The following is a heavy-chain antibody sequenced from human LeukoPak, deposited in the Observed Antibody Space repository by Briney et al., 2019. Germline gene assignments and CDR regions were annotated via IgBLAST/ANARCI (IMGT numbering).Heavy chain of an antibody. CDR1: GGSISSYY. Sequence: SETLSLTCTVSGGSISSYYWSSIRQPAGKGLEWIGRIYTSGSTNYSPSLKSRVTMSVDTSKNQFSLKLSSVTAADTAVYYCPRVDRFGALWVWGQGTLVTASS. V-gene: IGHV4-4*07. CDR2: IYTSGST. D-gene: IGHD3-10*01. CDR3: PRVDRFGALWV. J-gene: IGHJ4*02.